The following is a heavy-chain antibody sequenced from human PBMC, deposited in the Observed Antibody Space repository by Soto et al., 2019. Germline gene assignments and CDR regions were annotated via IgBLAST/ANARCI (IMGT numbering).Heavy chain of an antibody. CDR3: ARDLKYSSGWTDLFDY. D-gene: IGHD6-19*01. V-gene: IGHV4-31*03. CDR2: IYYSGST. CDR1: GGSISSGGYY. Sequence: SETLSLTCTVSGGSISSGGYYWSWIRQHPGKGPEWIGYIYYSGSTYYNPSLKSRVTISVDTSKNQFSLKLSSVTAADTAVYYCARDLKYSSGWTDLFDYWGQGTLVTVSS. J-gene: IGHJ4*02.